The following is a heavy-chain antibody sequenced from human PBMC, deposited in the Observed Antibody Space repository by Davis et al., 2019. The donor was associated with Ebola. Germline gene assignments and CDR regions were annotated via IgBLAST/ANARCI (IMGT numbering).Heavy chain of an antibody. V-gene: IGHV4-30-4*08. CDR2: IYYIGTT. Sequence: PSETLSLTCTVSGGSIRNGYYYWSWIRQSPGKGLEWIGHIYYIGTTHYNPSFKSRLTMSIDTSKNQFYLKLTSFNAADTAVYYCATNTTTSGWFDPWGQGTLVTVSS. J-gene: IGHJ5*02. CDR1: GGSIRNGYYY. D-gene: IGHD1-26*01. CDR3: ATNTTTSGWFDP.